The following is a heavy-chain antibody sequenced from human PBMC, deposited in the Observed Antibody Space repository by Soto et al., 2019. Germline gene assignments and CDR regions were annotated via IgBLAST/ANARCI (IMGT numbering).Heavy chain of an antibody. V-gene: IGHV1-8*01. D-gene: IGHD5-18*01. Sequence: RASVKVSCKASGYTFTSYDINWVRQATGQGLEWMGWMNPNSGNTGYAQKFQGRVTMTRNTSISTAYMELSSLRSEDTAVYYCARVKDTAMAGYYYYGMDVWGQGTTVTVSS. J-gene: IGHJ6*02. CDR3: ARVKDTAMAGYYYYGMDV. CDR1: GYTFTSYD. CDR2: MNPNSGNT.